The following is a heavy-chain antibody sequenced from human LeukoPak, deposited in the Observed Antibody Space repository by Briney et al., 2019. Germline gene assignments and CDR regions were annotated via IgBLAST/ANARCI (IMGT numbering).Heavy chain of an antibody. CDR1: GFTFSSYA. CDR3: AKYFRANVLRYFDWAQSTDY. Sequence: GGSLRLSCAASGFTFSSYAMSWVRQAPGKGLEWVSAISGSGGSTYYADSVRGRFTISRDNSKNTLYLQMNSLRAEDTAVYYCAKYFRANVLRYFDWAQSTDYWGQGTLVTVSS. CDR2: ISGSGGST. V-gene: IGHV3-23*01. D-gene: IGHD3-9*01. J-gene: IGHJ4*02.